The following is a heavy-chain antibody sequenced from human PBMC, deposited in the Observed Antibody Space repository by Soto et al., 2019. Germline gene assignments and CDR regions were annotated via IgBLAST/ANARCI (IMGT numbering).Heavy chain of an antibody. Sequence: GGSLRLSCAASGLTFSNYGMHWVRQAPGKGLEWMALISHDGNNKYYADSVKGRFTISRDNSKNTLYLQMNSLRADDTAVYYCARDISTKSRWFDPWGQGTLVTVSS. CDR1: GLTFSNYG. CDR2: ISHDGNNK. D-gene: IGHD2-8*01. J-gene: IGHJ5*02. CDR3: ARDISTKSRWFDP. V-gene: IGHV3-30*03.